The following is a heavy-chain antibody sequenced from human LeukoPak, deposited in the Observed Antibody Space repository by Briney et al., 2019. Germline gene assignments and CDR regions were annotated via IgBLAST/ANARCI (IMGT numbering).Heavy chain of an antibody. CDR2: VYYGGST. D-gene: IGHD3-10*01. V-gene: IGHV4-31*03. CDR1: GGSISSGGYY. J-gene: IGHJ2*01. CDR3: ARGGRVSGSEYWYLGL. Sequence: SETLSLTCTVSGGSISSGGYYWSWIRQHPGKGLEWIGYVYYGGSTYYNPSLQSRLTVSVDTSENQFSLKLTSVTAADTAVYYCARGGRVSGSEYWYLGLWGRGTLVTVSS.